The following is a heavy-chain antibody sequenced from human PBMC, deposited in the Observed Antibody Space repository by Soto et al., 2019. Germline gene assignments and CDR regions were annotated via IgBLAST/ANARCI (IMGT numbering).Heavy chain of an antibody. CDR2: ISGSGGST. Sequence: EVQLLESGGGLVQPGGSLRLSCAASGFSFSSYAMSWVRQAPGKGLEWVSAISGSGGSTYYADSVKGRFTISRDNSKNTLYLQMNSLRPEDTAVYYCAKDLVPIEWGDFDYWGQGTLVTVSS. CDR1: GFSFSSYA. CDR3: AKDLVPIEWGDFDY. J-gene: IGHJ4*02. D-gene: IGHD1-26*01. V-gene: IGHV3-23*01.